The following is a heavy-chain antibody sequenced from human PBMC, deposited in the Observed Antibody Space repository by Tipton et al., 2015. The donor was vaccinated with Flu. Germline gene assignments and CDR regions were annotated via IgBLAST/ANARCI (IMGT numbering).Heavy chain of an antibody. V-gene: IGHV1-2*02. CDR1: GYTFTGYY. D-gene: IGHD6-19*01. J-gene: IGHJ4*02. Sequence: QLVQSGAEVTKPGASVKVSCKASGYTFTGYYMNWVRQAPGQGLEWMGWINPNSGGTNYAQKIQGRVTMTRDTSISTAYMELSRLRSDDTAVYYCARLRRGGAVAGSDYWGQGTLVTVSS. CDR3: ARLRRGGAVAGSDY. CDR2: INPNSGGT.